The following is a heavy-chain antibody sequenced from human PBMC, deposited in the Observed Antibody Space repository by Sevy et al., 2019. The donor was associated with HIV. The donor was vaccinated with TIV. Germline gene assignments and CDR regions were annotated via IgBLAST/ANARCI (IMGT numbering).Heavy chain of an antibody. V-gene: IGHV3-73*01. CDR3: TRQVDTAMVTYYYGMDV. J-gene: IGHJ6*02. Sequence: GGSLRLSCAASGFTISGSAMHWVRQASGKGLEWVGRIRSKANSYATAYAASVKGRFTISRDDSKNTAYLQMNSLKTEDTAVYYCTRQVDTAMVTYYYGMDVWGQGTTVTVSS. CDR2: IRSKANSYAT. CDR1: GFTISGSA. D-gene: IGHD5-18*01.